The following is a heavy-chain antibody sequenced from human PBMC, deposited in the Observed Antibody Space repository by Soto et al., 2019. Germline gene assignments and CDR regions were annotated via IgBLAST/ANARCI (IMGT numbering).Heavy chain of an antibody. CDR2: IKPDGSDK. Sequence: ELQLVESGGGLVQPGGSLRLSCAASGFTFHNYWMGWIRQTPDKGLEWVANIKPDGSDKYYVDSVKGRFTISRDNAKNSLYLQMNSLRAEDTAVYYCARENYFDYWGQGTLVTVSS. V-gene: IGHV3-7*01. J-gene: IGHJ4*02. CDR3: ARENYFDY. CDR1: GFTFHNYW.